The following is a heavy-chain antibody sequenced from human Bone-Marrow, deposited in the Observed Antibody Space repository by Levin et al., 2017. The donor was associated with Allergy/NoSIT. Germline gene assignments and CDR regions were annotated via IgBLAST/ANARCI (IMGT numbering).Heavy chain of an antibody. CDR1: GYRFSSYS. Sequence: GASVKVSCKASGYRFSSYSMHWVRQAPGQSPEWMGWINVATGDTKYAQTFQGRVSISRDTSANTAYLEVFALRSEDTAVYFCARMGFGEWGQGTLVTVSS. J-gene: IGHJ4*02. CDR3: ARMGFGE. V-gene: IGHV1-3*01. CDR2: INVATGDT. D-gene: IGHD3-10*01.